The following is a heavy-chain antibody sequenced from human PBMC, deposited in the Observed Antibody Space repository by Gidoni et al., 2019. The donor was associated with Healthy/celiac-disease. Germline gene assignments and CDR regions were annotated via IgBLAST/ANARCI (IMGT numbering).Heavy chain of an antibody. V-gene: IGHV3-21*01. D-gene: IGHD3-3*01. CDR3: ASSQRTIFGSSDY. Sequence: VHLVDAGGGVVKPGVSLTLSGAASGSTGSSYRMNWVRQAPGKGLEWVSSISSSSSYIYYADSVKGRFTISRDNAKNSLYLQMNSLRAEDTAVYYCASSQRTIFGSSDYWGQGTLVTVS. CDR2: ISSSSSYI. J-gene: IGHJ4*02. CDR1: GSTGSSYR.